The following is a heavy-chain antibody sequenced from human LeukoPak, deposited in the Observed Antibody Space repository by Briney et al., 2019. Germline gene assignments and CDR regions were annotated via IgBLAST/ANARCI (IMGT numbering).Heavy chain of an antibody. CDR3: ARGHSYGMDV. CDR1: GFIFSGYA. V-gene: IGHV3-30-3*01. Sequence: PGGSLRLSCAASGFIFSGYAMHWFRQAPGKGLEWVAVISYDGSNKYYAESVKGRFTISRDNSQNTLFLQINSLRAEDTAVYYCARGHSYGMDVWGQGTTVTVSS. CDR2: ISYDGSNK. J-gene: IGHJ6*02.